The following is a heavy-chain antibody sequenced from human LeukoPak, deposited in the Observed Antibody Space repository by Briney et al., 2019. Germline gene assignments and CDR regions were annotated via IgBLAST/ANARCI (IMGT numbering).Heavy chain of an antibody. CDR1: GFTFSSYA. CDR3: ARDVNYYDSSGYHGVHDY. J-gene: IGHJ4*02. Sequence: GRSLRLSCAASGFTFSSYAMHWVRQAPGKGLEWVAVISYDGSNKYYADSVKGRFTISRDNSKNTPYLQMNSLRAEDTAVYYCARDVNYYDSSGYHGVHDYWGQGTLVTVSP. CDR2: ISYDGSNK. D-gene: IGHD3-22*01. V-gene: IGHV3-30-3*01.